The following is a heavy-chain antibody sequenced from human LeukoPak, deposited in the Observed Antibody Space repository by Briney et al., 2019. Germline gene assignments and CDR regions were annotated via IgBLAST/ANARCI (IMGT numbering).Heavy chain of an antibody. J-gene: IGHJ4*02. Sequence: GGSLRLSCAASGFTFSSYGMHWVRQAPGKGLEWVAVIWYDGSNKYYADSVKGRFTISRDNSKNTLYLQMNSLRAEDTAVYYCGTDIVVVPAPDYWGQGILVTVSS. CDR2: IWYDGSNK. CDR1: GFTFSSYG. D-gene: IGHD2-2*01. CDR3: GTDIVVVPAPDY. V-gene: IGHV3-33*01.